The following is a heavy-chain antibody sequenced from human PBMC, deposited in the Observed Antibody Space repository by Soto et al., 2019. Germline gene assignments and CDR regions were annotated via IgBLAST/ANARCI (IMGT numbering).Heavy chain of an antibody. CDR1: GFTFSSYG. J-gene: IGHJ6*02. CDR3: AKEAGPGGGSEVYYGMDV. D-gene: IGHD3-16*01. Sequence: QVQLVESGGGVVQPGRSMSLSCAASGFTFSSYGMHWVRQAPGKGLEWVAVISYDGSNKYYADSVKGRFTISRDNSKNPLDLQMNGPGAKDTAVYSFAKEAGPGGGSEVYYGMDVWGQGTTVTVAS. V-gene: IGHV3-30*18. CDR2: ISYDGSNK.